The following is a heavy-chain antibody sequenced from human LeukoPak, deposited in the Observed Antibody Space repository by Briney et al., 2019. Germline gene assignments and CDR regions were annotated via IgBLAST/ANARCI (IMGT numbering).Heavy chain of an antibody. CDR2: IIPIFGTA. D-gene: IGHD4-17*01. CDR3: ARGEDYGDSLFPFDY. CDR1: GYTFTNYD. Sequence: GASVKVSCKTSGYTFTNYDINWVRQATGQGLEWMGGIIPIFGTANYAQKFQGRVTITADESTSTAYMELSSLRSEDTAVYYCARGEDYGDSLFPFDYWGQGTLVTVSS. V-gene: IGHV1-69*13. J-gene: IGHJ4*02.